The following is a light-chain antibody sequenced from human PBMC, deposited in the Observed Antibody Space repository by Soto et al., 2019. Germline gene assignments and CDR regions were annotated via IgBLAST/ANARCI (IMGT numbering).Light chain of an antibody. CDR1: SSDIGGYNY. V-gene: IGLV2-11*01. J-gene: IGLJ1*01. CDR2: TVT. CDR3: CSYAGSSSYV. Sequence: QSALTQPRSVYGSPGQSVTTSCTGTSSDIGGYNYVSWYQQHPGKAPKLMIYTVTKRPSGVPDRFSGSKSDNTASLTISGLQADDEADYYCCSYAGSSSYVFGTGTKVTVL.